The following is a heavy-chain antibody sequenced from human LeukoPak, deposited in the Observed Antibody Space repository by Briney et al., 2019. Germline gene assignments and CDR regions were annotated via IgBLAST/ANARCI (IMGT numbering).Heavy chain of an antibody. CDR3: AREVASLTDAFDI. D-gene: IGHD5-12*01. Sequence: GGSLRLSCAASGFNFSNFAMHWVRQAPGKGLEWVAVVSGNGRSKFSANSVKGRFTISRDNSKSTLFLQMNSLKLEDMGVYYCAREVASLTDAFDIWGQGTLVSVSA. V-gene: IGHV3-30*04. CDR1: GFNFSNFA. CDR2: VSGNGRSK. J-gene: IGHJ3*02.